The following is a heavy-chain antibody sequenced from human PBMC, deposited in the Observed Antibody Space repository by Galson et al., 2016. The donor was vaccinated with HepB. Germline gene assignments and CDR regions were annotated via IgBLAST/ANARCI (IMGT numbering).Heavy chain of an antibody. CDR1: GGSISSRSYY. CDR3: ARHEAYNWTDPFDY. D-gene: IGHD1-1*01. J-gene: IGHJ4*03. V-gene: IGHV4-39*01. CDR2: SYYSGST. Sequence: TLSLTCTVSGGSISSRSYYWGWIRQSPGKGLEWIGSSYYSGSTFYKPSLKSRVTISVDTSKNQFSLKLRSVTAADTAMYFCARHEAYNWTDPFDYWGRGTVVAVSS.